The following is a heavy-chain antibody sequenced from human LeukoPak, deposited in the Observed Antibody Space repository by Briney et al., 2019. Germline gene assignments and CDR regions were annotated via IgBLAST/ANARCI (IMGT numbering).Heavy chain of an antibody. CDR2: IIPIFGTA. Sequence: SVTVSCKASGGTFSVYAISWVRQAPGQGGEWMGGIIPIFGTANYAQKFQGRITITADESTSTAYMELSSLRSEDTAVYYCARGPYSSGWYYFDYWGQGTLVTVSS. CDR3: ARGPYSSGWYYFDY. D-gene: IGHD6-19*01. V-gene: IGHV1-69*13. J-gene: IGHJ4*02. CDR1: GGTFSVYA.